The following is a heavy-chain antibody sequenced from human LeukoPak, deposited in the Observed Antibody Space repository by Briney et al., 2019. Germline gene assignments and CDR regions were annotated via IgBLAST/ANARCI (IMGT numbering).Heavy chain of an antibody. CDR2: ISDRGDNK. Sequence: GSLRLSCAASGFPFSSYAMSWVRQAPGKGLEWVSAISDRGDNKQYTDSVKGRLTISRDNSKNTLYLQMNSLRADDTAVYYCAKSSRYGTGWYGRIDYWGQGTLVTVS. D-gene: IGHD6-19*01. J-gene: IGHJ4*02. CDR3: AKSSRYGTGWYGRIDY. V-gene: IGHV3-23*01. CDR1: GFPFSSYA.